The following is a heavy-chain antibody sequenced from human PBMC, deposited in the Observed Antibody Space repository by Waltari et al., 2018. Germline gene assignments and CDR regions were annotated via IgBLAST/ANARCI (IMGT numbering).Heavy chain of an antibody. CDR2: LYWNGIK. D-gene: IGHD2-21*01. J-gene: IGHJ4*02. V-gene: IGHV2-5*01. Sequence: QITLKESGPTLVKPTQTPTLTCTFSGFSLKLTEMGVGWVRQPPGKALEWLGTLYWNGIKRSTSSLRERLTITKDSSKNQVVLTMTEMEPLDTATYFCARQGGIPFDYWGQGTPVTVS. CDR3: ARQGGIPFDY. CDR1: GFSLKLTEMG.